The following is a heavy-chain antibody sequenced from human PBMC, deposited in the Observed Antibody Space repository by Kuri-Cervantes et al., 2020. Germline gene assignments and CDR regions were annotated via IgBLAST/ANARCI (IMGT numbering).Heavy chain of an antibody. CDR2: INSDGSST. V-gene: IGHV3-74*01. CDR3: ARAHYYDSSGYLFQH. Sequence: GESLKISCAASGFTFSSYWMHWVRQAPGKGLVWVSRINSDGSSTSYADSVKSRFTISRDNAKNTLYLQMNSLRAEDTAVYYCARAHYYDSSGYLFQHWGQGTLVTVSS. CDR1: GFTFSSYW. D-gene: IGHD3-22*01. J-gene: IGHJ1*01.